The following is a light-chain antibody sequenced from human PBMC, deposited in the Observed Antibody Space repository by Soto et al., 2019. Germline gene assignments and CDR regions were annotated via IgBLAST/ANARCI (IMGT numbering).Light chain of an antibody. CDR1: QSVSSN. J-gene: IGKJ2*01. CDR2: GAS. Sequence: EIVMTKSPATLSVSPGERATLSCRASQSVSSNLAWYQQKPGQAPRLLIYGASTRATGIPARFSGSGSGTEFTLTISSLQSEDFAVYYCQQYNNLPRTFGQGTKLDIK. CDR3: QQYNNLPRT. V-gene: IGKV3-15*01.